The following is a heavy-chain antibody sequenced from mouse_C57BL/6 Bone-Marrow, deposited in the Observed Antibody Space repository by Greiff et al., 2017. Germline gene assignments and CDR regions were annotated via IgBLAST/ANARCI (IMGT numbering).Heavy chain of an antibody. V-gene: IGHV5-12*01. J-gene: IGHJ1*03. D-gene: IGHD4-1*01. CDR1: GFTFSDYY. Sequence: EVKLVESGGGLVQPGGSLKLSCAASGFTFSDYYMYWVRQTPEKRLEWVAYISNGGGSTYYPDTVKGRFTISRDNAKNTLYLQMSRLKSEDTAMYYCARLTGTSWYFDVWGTGTTVTVSS. CDR2: ISNGGGST. CDR3: ARLTGTSWYFDV.